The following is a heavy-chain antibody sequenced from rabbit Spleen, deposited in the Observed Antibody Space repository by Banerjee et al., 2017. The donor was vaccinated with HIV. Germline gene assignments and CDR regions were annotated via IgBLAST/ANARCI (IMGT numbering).Heavy chain of an antibody. D-gene: IGHD8-1*01. J-gene: IGHJ3*01. V-gene: IGHV1S45*01. CDR3: ASGRSDYNWGSDF. CDR2: IYTGTSGNT. CDR1: GFSFSSSYY. Sequence: QEQLVESGGGLVQPEGSLTLTCTASGFSFSSSYYMCWVRQAPGKGLEWIACIYTGTSGNTYYASWAKGRFTISKSTSLNTVTLQMTSLTAADTATYFCASGRSDYNWGSDFWGQGTLVTVS.